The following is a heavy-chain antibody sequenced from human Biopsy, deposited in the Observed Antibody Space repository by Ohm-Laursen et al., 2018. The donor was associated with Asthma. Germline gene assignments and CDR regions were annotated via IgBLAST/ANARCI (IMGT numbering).Heavy chain of an antibody. Sequence: SDTLSLTCTVSGDSIRRDYWSWIRQSPEKGLEWMGYVYWTGSTNYNPSLKSRVTMSVDTSKNRMFLELTSVTAADTAIYYCVRAVRNEQWLAPFDYWGQGKPVTVSS. CDR1: GDSIRRDY. D-gene: IGHD6-19*01. CDR2: VYWTGST. J-gene: IGHJ4*02. V-gene: IGHV4-59*07. CDR3: VRAVRNEQWLAPFDY.